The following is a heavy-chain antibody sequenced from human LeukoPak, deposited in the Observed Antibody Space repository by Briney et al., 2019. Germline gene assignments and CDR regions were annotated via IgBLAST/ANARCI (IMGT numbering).Heavy chain of an antibody. CDR3: VYDILTGKDY. J-gene: IGHJ4*02. CDR2: ISYDGSNK. D-gene: IGHD3-9*01. V-gene: IGHV3-30*01. CDR1: GFTFSSYA. Sequence: GGSLRLSCAASGFTFSSYAMHWVRQAPGKGVEWVAVISYDGSNKYYADSVKGRFTISRDNSKNTLYLQMNSLRAEDTAVYYCVYDILTGKDYWGQGTLVTVSS.